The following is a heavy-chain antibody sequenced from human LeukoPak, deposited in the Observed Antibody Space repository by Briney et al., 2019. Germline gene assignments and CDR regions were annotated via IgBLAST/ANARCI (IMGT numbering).Heavy chain of an antibody. CDR2: ISSSGSTI. CDR3: ANRIVGAMIDY. CDR1: GFTFSSYE. D-gene: IGHD1-26*01. J-gene: IGHJ4*02. Sequence: TGGSLRLSCAASGFTFSSYEMNWVRQAPGKGLEWVSYISSSGSTIYYADSVKGRFTISRDNAKNSLYLQMNSLRAEDTAVYYCANRIVGAMIDYWGQGTLVTVSS. V-gene: IGHV3-48*03.